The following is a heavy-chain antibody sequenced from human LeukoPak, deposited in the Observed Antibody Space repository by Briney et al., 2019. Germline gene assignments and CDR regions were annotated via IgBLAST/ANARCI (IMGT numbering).Heavy chain of an antibody. Sequence: GASVKVSCKASGGTFSSYAISWVRQAPGQGLEWMGGIIPIFGTANYAQKFQGRVAITADESTSTAYMELSSLRSEDTAVYYCARGATYSSGYYPSIWGQGTLVTVSS. CDR1: GGTFSSYA. J-gene: IGHJ4*02. V-gene: IGHV1-69*13. D-gene: IGHD3-22*01. CDR2: IIPIFGTA. CDR3: ARGATYSSGYYPSI.